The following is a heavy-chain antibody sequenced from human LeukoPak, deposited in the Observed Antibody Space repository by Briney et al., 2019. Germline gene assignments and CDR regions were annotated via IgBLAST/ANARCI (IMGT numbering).Heavy chain of an antibody. Sequence: GGSLRLSCAASGFTVSSNYMSWVRQAPGKGLEWVSVIYSGGSTYYADSVKGRFTISRDNSKNTLYLQMNSLKTEDTAVYYCTTSWGYKYWGQGTLVTVSS. CDR2: IYSGGST. V-gene: IGHV3-53*01. CDR3: TTSWGYKY. D-gene: IGHD5-12*01. J-gene: IGHJ4*02. CDR1: GFTVSSNY.